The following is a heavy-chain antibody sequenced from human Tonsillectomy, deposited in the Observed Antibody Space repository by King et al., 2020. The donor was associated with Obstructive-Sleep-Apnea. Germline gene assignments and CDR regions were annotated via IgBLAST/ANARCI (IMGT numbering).Heavy chain of an antibody. D-gene: IGHD6-13*01. V-gene: IGHV3-30*03. CDR1: GFTFSNYG. Sequence: VQLVESGGGVVQPGRSLRLSCAASGFTFSNYGMHWVRQAPGEGLEWVAIISYDGSDKYYADSLKGRFTISRDNSKSTLYLQMNSLRPEDTAVYYCGGYNWFDPWGLGTLVTVSS. CDR2: ISYDGSDK. J-gene: IGHJ5*02. CDR3: GGYNWFDP.